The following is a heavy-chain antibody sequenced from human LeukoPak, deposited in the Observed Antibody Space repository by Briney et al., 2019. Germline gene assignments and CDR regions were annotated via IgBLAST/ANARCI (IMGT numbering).Heavy chain of an antibody. D-gene: IGHD6-25*01. CDR1: GFTFSSYG. CDR3: ARRGYSSGWNRFDY. CDR2: IRYDGSNK. J-gene: IGHJ4*02. V-gene: IGHV3-30*02. Sequence: PGGSLRLSCAASGFTFSSYGMHWVRQAPGKGLEWVAFIRYDGSNKYYADSVKGRFTISRDNSKSTLYLQMNSLRAEDTAVYYCARRGYSSGWNRFDYWGQGTLVTVSS.